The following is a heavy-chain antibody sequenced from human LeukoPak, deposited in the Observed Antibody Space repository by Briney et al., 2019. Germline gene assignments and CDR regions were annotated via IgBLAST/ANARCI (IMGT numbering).Heavy chain of an antibody. J-gene: IGHJ5*02. V-gene: IGHV4-34*01. CDR1: GGTFSDYY. Sequence: TSETLSLTCAVYGGTFSDYYWSWIRQPPGKGLEWIGEINHSGATNYNPSLKSRVTISVDTSKNQFSLKLSSVTAADTAVYYCARGPNWNYVGAWGQGTLVTVSS. CDR2: INHSGAT. D-gene: IGHD1-7*01. CDR3: ARGPNWNYVGA.